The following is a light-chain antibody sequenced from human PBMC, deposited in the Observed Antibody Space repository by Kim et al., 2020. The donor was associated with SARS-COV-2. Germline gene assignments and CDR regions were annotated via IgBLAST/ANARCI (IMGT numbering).Light chain of an antibody. Sequence: GSPGQTASITCAGDKLGDKYACWYQQKPGQSPVLVIYQDSKRPSGIPERFSGSNSGNTATLTISGTQAMDEADYYCQAWDSSTVVFGGGTQLTVL. CDR1: KLGDKY. J-gene: IGLJ2*01. CDR2: QDS. CDR3: QAWDSSTVV. V-gene: IGLV3-1*01.